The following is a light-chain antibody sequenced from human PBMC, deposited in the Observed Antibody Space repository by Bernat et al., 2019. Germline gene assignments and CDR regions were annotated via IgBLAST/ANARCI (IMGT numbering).Light chain of an antibody. V-gene: IGKV3-15*01. J-gene: IGKJ5*01. Sequence: EIVMTQSLATLSVSPGERATLSCRASQSVSSNLAWYQQNPGQAPRLLLYGASTRATGIPARFSGSGSGTEFTLTISSLQSEDFAVYYCQQYNNWPPSITFGQGTRLEIK. CDR1: QSVSSN. CDR3: QQYNNWPPSIT. CDR2: GAS.